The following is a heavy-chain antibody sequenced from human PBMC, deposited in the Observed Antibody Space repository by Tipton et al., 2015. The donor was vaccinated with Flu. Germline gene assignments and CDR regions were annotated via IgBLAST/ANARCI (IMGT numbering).Heavy chain of an antibody. CDR2: IYYSGST. D-gene: IGHD3-22*01. Sequence: TLSLTCAVSGYSINSGYFWGWIRQPPGKGLEWVGYIYYSGSTNYNPSLKSRVTISVDTSKNQFSLKLTSVTAADTAVYFCAREDFDSREYYPNWFDPWGQGTLVTVSP. CDR3: AREDFDSREYYPNWFDP. J-gene: IGHJ5*02. V-gene: IGHV4-61*01. CDR1: GYSINSGYF.